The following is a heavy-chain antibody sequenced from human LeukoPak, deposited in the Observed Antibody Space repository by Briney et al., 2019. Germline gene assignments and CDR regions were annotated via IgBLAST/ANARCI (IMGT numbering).Heavy chain of an antibody. Sequence: PSETLSLTCTVSGGSISSYYWSWIRQPPGKGLEWIGYIYYSGSTNCNPSLRDRVTMSLDTSNNQFSLDLSSVTATDTAVYYCARHGKTWFGEYPRPYKWFDLWGQGTLVSVSS. J-gene: IGHJ5*02. D-gene: IGHD3-10*01. CDR1: GGSISSYY. V-gene: IGHV4-59*08. CDR3: ARHGKTWFGEYPRPYKWFDL. CDR2: IYYSGST.